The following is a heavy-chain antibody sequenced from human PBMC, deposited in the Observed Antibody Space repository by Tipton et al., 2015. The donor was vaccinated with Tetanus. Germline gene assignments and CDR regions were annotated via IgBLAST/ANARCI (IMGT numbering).Heavy chain of an antibody. D-gene: IGHD2-15*01. Sequence: SLRLSCAASGLALNNYAMHWFRQPPGKGLAWVSGFSLDSARIGYADSVKGRFTISRDNSKNTLYLQMNSLRAEDTAVYYCAREADCSGGSCFSGDFDNWGQGTQVTVSS. CDR1: GLALNNYA. J-gene: IGHJ4*02. CDR3: AREADCSGGSCFSGDFDN. CDR2: FSLDSARI. V-gene: IGHV3-9*01.